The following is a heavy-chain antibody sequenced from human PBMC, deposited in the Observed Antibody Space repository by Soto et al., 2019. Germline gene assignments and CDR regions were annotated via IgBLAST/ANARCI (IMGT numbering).Heavy chain of an antibody. CDR3: AWGSRDDAFDI. J-gene: IGHJ3*02. Sequence: SETLSLTCAVYGGSFSGYYWSWIRQPPGKGLEWIGEINHSGSTNYNPSLKSRVTISVDTSKNQFSLKLSSVTAADTAVYYCAWGSRDDAFDIWGQGTMVTVSS. CDR2: INHSGST. V-gene: IGHV4-34*01. CDR1: GGSFSGYY.